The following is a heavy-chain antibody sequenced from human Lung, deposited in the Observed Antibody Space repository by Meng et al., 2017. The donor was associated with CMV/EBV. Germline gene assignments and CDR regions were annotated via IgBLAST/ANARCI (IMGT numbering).Heavy chain of an antibody. D-gene: IGHD3-3*01. CDR3: ARGIVYDFWSGTQGWFDP. CDR1: GYTFTSYG. CDR2: ISAYNGNT. J-gene: IGHJ5*02. V-gene: IGHV1-18*01. Sequence: SVXVSXXASGYTFTSYGISWVRQAPGQGLEWMGWISAYNGNTNYAQKLKGRVTMTTDTSTSTAYMELRSLRSDDTAVYYCARGIVYDFWSGTQGWFDPWGQGXLVTVSS.